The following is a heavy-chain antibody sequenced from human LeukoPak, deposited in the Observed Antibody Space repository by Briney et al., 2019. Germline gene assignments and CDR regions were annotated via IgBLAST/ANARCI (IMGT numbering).Heavy chain of an antibody. CDR2: INHSGST. CDR3: ARGRRVYYYDSSGYADY. D-gene: IGHD3-22*01. V-gene: IGHV4-34*01. Sequence: PSETLSLTCAVYGGSFSGYYWSWIRQPPGKGLECIGEINHSGSTNYNPSLKSRVTISVDTSKNQFSLKLSSVTAADTAVYYCARGRRVYYYDSSGYADYWGQGTLVTVSS. J-gene: IGHJ4*02. CDR1: GGSFSGYY.